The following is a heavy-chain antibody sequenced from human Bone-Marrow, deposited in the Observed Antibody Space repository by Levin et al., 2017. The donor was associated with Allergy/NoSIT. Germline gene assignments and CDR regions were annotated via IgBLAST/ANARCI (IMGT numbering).Heavy chain of an antibody. V-gene: IGHV3-7*01. CDR1: GFSFSNYW. CDR2: IKPDGSEK. D-gene: IGHD1-26*01. J-gene: IGHJ4*02. CDR3: ARDQGRGSEFDY. Sequence: GESLKISCAASGFSFSNYWMSWVRQAPGKGLEWVASIKPDGSEKYYGDSVKGRFTISRDNAKNSLYLQMNSLRAEDTAVYYCARDQGRGSEFDYWGQGTLVTVSS.